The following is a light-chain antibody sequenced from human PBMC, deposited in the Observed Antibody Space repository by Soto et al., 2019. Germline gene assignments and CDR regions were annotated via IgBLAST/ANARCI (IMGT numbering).Light chain of an antibody. Sequence: DIVMTQSPLSLPVTPGEPASISCRSSQSLLHSNGYNYLDWYLQKPGQSPQLLIYLGSNQASGVPDRFSGSGLGTEFTLKISRVEAEDVGVYYCIQALQTPFTFGPGTKVDIK. J-gene: IGKJ3*01. CDR2: LGS. CDR3: IQALQTPFT. CDR1: QSLLHSNGYNY. V-gene: IGKV2-28*01.